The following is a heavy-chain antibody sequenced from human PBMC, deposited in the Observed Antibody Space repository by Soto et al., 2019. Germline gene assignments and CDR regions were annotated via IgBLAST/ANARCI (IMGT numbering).Heavy chain of an antibody. CDR2: ISYDGSNK. V-gene: IGHV3-30*18. Sequence: QVQLVESGGGVVQPGRSLRLSCAASGFTFSSYGMHWVRQAPGKGLEWVAVISYDGSNKYYADSVKGRFTISRDNSKNTLYLQMNSLRAEDTAVYYCAKVREWTDYYGMDVW. CDR1: GFTFSSYG. D-gene: IGHD3-3*01. J-gene: IGHJ6*01. CDR3: AKVREWTDYYGMDV.